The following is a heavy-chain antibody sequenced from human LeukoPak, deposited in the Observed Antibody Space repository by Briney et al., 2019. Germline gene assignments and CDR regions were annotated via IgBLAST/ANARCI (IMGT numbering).Heavy chain of an antibody. D-gene: IGHD2-15*01. CDR1: GFTFSSYG. CDR3: ARGRILSYFDY. J-gene: IGHJ4*02. Sequence: GRCLRLSCAASGFTFSSYGMHWVRQAPGKGLEWVAVIWYDGSNKYYADSVKGRFTISRDNSKNTLYLQMNSLRAKDTAVYYCARGRILSYFDYWGQGTLVTVSS. CDR2: IWYDGSNK. V-gene: IGHV3-33*01.